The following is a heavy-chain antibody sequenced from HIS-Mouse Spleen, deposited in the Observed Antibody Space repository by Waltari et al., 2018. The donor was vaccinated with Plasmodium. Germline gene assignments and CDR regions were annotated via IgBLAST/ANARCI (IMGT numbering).Heavy chain of an antibody. V-gene: IGHV3-7*01. CDR2: IKQDVSEK. CDR3: ASSWYWYFDL. CDR1: GFTFSSDW. J-gene: IGHJ2*01. Sequence: EVQLVESGGGLVQPGGSLRLSCAASGFTFSSDWMSWGRQAPGKGLEWVANIKQDVSEKYYVDSVKGRFTISRDNAKNSLYLQMNSLRAEDTAVYYCASSWYWYFDLWGRGTLVTVSS. D-gene: IGHD6-13*01.